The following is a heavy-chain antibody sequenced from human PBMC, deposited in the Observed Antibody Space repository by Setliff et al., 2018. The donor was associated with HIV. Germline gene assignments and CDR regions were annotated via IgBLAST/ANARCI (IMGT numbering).Heavy chain of an antibody. D-gene: IGHD1-1*01. CDR1: GFTFSNFA. Sequence: GGSLRLSCVASGFTFSNFAMHWVRQAPGKGLEWVSVITYDGSRTYYAQFVRGRFTISRDNSKDTLFLNMNSLRAEDTAIYYCAREKLEDHPTFFYDSWGQGTLVTVSS. CDR2: ITYDGSRT. CDR3: AREKLEDHPTFFYDS. V-gene: IGHV3-30*07. J-gene: IGHJ4*02.